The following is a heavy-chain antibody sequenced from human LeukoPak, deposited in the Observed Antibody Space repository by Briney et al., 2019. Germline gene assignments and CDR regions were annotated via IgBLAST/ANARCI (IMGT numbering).Heavy chain of an antibody. D-gene: IGHD2-8*02. CDR3: AKALTMPGGSRYFDY. CDR1: GFTFSTYV. CDR2: IGGSDGST. V-gene: IGHV3-23*01. J-gene: IGHJ4*02. Sequence: GGSLRLSCAASGFTFSTYVMSWVRQAPGKGLEWVSAIGGSDGSTYYADSVKGRFTVSRDNSKNTLYLQLNSLRVEDTAVYYCAKALTMPGGSRYFDYWGQGTLVTVSS.